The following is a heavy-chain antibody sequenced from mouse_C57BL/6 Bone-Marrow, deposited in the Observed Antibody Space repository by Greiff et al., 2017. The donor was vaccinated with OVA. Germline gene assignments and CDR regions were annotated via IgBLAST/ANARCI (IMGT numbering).Heavy chain of an antibody. CDR2: ISSGGSYT. J-gene: IGHJ2*01. D-gene: IGHD1-1*01. CDR1: GFTFSSYG. Sequence: EVKLMESGGDLVQPGGSLKLSCAASGFTFSSYGMSWVRQTPDKRLEWVATISSGGSYTYYPDSVKGRFTISRHNAKNTLYLQMSSLKSENTAMYYCARHGDYGSFFDYWGQGTTLTVSS. V-gene: IGHV5-6*01. CDR3: ARHGDYGSFFDY.